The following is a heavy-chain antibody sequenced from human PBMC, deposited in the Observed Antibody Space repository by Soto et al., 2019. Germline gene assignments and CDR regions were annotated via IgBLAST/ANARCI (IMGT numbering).Heavy chain of an antibody. Sequence: KPSEPLSLTSAFSGNTIISNKCWRRVRKPPGKGLEWIREIDHSRNINYNPTLESRVTIGVDKSKNQFYMDLRSLTAEDTAMYYCARIHPYYESGSYFHWDYWGQGTLVTVSS. J-gene: IGHJ4*02. CDR2: IDHSRNI. CDR3: ARIHPYYESGSYFHWDY. CDR1: GNTIISNKC. V-gene: IGHV4-4*02. D-gene: IGHD3-22*01.